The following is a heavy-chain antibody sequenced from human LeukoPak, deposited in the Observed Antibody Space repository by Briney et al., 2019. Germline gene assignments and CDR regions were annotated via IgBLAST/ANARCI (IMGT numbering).Heavy chain of an antibody. Sequence: GGSLRLSCAASGFTFSSYEMNWVRQAPGKGLEWVSYISSSGSTIYYADSVKGRFTISRDNAKNSLYLQMNSLRAEDTAVYYCARDGIHHYYYYYVDVWGKGTTVTISS. CDR3: ARDGIHHYYYYYVDV. J-gene: IGHJ6*03. CDR2: ISSSGSTI. CDR1: GFTFSSYE. D-gene: IGHD5-18*01. V-gene: IGHV3-48*03.